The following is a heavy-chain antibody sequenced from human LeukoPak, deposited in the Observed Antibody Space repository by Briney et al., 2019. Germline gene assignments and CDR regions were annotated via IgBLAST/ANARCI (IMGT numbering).Heavy chain of an antibody. CDR1: GYTFTGYY. D-gene: IGHD1-26*01. CDR2: INPNSGGT. J-gene: IGHJ4*02. CDR3: ASSEGGYYLFDC. Sequence: ASVKVSCKASGYTFTGYYMHWVRQAPGQGLEWMGRINPNSGGTNYAQKFQGRVTMTRDTSISTAYMELSRLRSDDTAVYYCASSEGGYYLFDCWGQGTLVTVSS. V-gene: IGHV1-2*06.